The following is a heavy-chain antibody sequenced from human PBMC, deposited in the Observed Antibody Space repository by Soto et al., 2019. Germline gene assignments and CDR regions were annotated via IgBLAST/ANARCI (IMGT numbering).Heavy chain of an antibody. V-gene: IGHV4-59*08. CDR3: ARQPYISGAYYFDY. J-gene: IGHJ4*02. CDR2: IFHTGSA. D-gene: IGHD6-19*01. Sequence: QVQLQESGPGLVKPSETLSLTCTVSGDSISSYYWSWIRQPPGKGLEWIGYIFHTGSANYNPSLKSRVTISIDTSKNQFSLRLSSVTAADTAVYYCARQPYISGAYYFDYWGQGTPVTVSS. CDR1: GDSISSYY.